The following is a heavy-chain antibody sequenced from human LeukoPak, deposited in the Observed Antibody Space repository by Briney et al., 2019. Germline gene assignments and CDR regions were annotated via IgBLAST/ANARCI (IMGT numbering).Heavy chain of an antibody. CDR3: ARGGGYDFWSAISD. CDR2: ISAYNGNT. J-gene: IGHJ4*02. Sequence: ASVKVSCKASGYTFINFAINWGRQAPGQRPEWMGWISAYNGNTNYAQKLQGRVTMTTDTSTSTAYMELRSLRSDDTAVYYCARGGGYDFWSAISDWGQGTLVTVSS. V-gene: IGHV1-18*01. CDR1: GYTFINFA. D-gene: IGHD3-3*01.